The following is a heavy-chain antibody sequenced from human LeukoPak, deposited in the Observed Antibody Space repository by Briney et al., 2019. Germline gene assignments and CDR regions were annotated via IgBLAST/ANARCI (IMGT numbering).Heavy chain of an antibody. D-gene: IGHD6-6*01. Sequence: SQTLSLTCTVSGGSISSGDYYWSWIRQPPGKGLEWIGYIYYSGSTYYNPSLKSRVTISVDTSKNQFSLKLSSVTAADTAVYYFARSSIAAPSYYYYYMDVWGKGTTVTVSS. CDR1: GGSISSGDYY. CDR2: IYYSGST. CDR3: ARSSIAAPSYYYYYMDV. V-gene: IGHV4-30-4*08. J-gene: IGHJ6*03.